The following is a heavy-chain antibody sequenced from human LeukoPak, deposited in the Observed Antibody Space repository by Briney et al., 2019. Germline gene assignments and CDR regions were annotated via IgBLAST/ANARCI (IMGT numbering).Heavy chain of an antibody. CDR1: AGSFSGYY. CDR3: ARGRYSSGWYADYFDY. Sequence: SETLSLTCAVYAGSFSGYYWSWIRQPPGKGLEWIGEINHSGSTNYNPSLKSRVTISVDTSKNQFSLKLSSVTAADTAVYYCARGRYSSGWYADYFDYWGQGTLVTVSS. D-gene: IGHD6-19*01. CDR2: INHSGST. V-gene: IGHV4-34*01. J-gene: IGHJ4*02.